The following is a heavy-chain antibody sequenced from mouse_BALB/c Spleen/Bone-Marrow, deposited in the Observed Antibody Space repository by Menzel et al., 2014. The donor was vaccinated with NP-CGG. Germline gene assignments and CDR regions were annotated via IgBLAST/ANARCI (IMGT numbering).Heavy chain of an antibody. CDR3: ARGNGFAY. Sequence: EVQGVESGGGLVQPGGSLKLSCAASGFTFSSYTMSWVRQTPEKRLDWVAYISNGGGSIYYPDTVKGRFTISRDNAKNTLYLQMSSLKSEDTAMYYCARGNGFAYWGQGTLVTVSA. J-gene: IGHJ3*01. CDR2: ISNGGGSI. CDR1: GFTFSSYT. V-gene: IGHV5-12-2*01.